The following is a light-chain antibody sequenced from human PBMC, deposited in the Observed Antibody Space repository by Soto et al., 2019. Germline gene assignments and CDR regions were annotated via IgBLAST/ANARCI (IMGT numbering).Light chain of an antibody. CDR1: QSVRNSY. Sequence: EILLTQSPGTLSLSPGEIATLSCRASQSVRNSYLAWYQQKPGQAPRLLIYGASGRATGIPDRFSGSGSGTDFTLTISRLEPEDFAVYYCQQYGSSPYTFGHGTKLEI. J-gene: IGKJ2*01. V-gene: IGKV3-20*01. CDR3: QQYGSSPYT. CDR2: GAS.